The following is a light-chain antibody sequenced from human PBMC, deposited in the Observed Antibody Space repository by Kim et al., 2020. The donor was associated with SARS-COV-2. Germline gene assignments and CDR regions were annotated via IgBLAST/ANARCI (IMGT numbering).Light chain of an antibody. CDR2: GAS. CDR3: HQYDNWPKT. CDR1: QSVSSN. J-gene: IGKJ2*01. V-gene: IGKV3-15*01. Sequence: EVVMTQFPATLSVSPGERATLSCRASQSVSSNLAWYQQKPGQAPRLLIYGASTRATGIPARFSGSGSGTVFTLTISSLQSEDFAVYYCHQYDNWPKTFGQGTKLEI.